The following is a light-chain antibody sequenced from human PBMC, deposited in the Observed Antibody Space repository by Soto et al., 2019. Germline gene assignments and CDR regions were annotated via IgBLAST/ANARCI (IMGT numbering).Light chain of an antibody. Sequence: DIQMTQSPSTLSASVGDRVTITCRASQSISSWLAWYQQKPGKAPKLLIYKASSLESGVPSRFSGSGSGTEFTLTISSLQPDDFATYYCQQYNSYSRTFGQGTKADNK. V-gene: IGKV1-5*03. CDR2: KAS. CDR3: QQYNSYSRT. J-gene: IGKJ1*01. CDR1: QSISSW.